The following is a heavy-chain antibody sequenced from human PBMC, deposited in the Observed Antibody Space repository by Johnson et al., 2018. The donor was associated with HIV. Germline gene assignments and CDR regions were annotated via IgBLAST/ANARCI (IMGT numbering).Heavy chain of an antibody. CDR1: GFTFSSYG. D-gene: IGHD3-10*01. J-gene: IGHJ3*02. V-gene: IGHV3-30*18. CDR3: VKEGITMEVDI. CDR2: ISYDGSNK. Sequence: QVQLVESGGGVVQPGRSLRLSCAASGFTFSSYGMHWVRQAPGKGLEWVAVISYDGSNKYYTDSVKGPFTISRDNSKNTLDLQMNRLRAQDTAVYYCVKEGITMEVDIWGQGTTVTVSS.